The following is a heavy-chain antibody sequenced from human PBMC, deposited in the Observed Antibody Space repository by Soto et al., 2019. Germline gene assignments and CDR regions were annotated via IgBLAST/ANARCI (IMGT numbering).Heavy chain of an antibody. V-gene: IGHV3-30*18. CDR3: AKDSITMVRGVIIPLFYYYYGMDV. CDR1: GFTFSSYG. Sequence: LRLSCAASGFTFSSYGMHWVRQAPGKGLEWVAVISYDGSNKYYADSVKGRFTISRDNSKNTLYLQMNSLRAEDTAVYYCAKDSITMVRGVIIPLFYYYYGMDVWGQGTTVTVS. D-gene: IGHD3-10*01. CDR2: ISYDGSNK. J-gene: IGHJ6*02.